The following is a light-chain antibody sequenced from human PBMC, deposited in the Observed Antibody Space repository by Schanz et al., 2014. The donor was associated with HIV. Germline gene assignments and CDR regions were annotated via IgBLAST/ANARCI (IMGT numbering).Light chain of an antibody. CDR1: QRIRTRS. J-gene: IGKJ2*01. V-gene: IGKV3-20*01. CDR3: QQYGSSPT. Sequence: DIVLTQFPGTLSLSPGEAATLSCRASQRIRTRSLAWYQQRSGQPPRLLIYDTFRRATGVPDRFSGSGSGTDFTLTINSLEPEDSAVYYCQQYGSSPTFGQGTKLEIK. CDR2: DTF.